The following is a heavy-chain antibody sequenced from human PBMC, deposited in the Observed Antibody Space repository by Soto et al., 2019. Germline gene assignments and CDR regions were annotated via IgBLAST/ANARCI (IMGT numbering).Heavy chain of an antibody. CDR2: ISAYNGNT. CDR3: ARVLNQPRDGNYYDSSGYSDY. Sequence: SVKDSFKASCYTFTSHGISWVRQAPAQGLEWTGWISAYNGNTNYAQKLQGGVTMTTDTSTSTAYMELRSLRSDDTAVYYCARVLNQPRDGNYYDSSGYSDYWGQGTLVTVSS. J-gene: IGHJ4*02. CDR1: CYTFTSHG. D-gene: IGHD3-22*01. V-gene: IGHV1-18*01.